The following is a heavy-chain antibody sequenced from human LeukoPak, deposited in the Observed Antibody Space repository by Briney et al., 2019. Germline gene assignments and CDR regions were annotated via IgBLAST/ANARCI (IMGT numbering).Heavy chain of an antibody. D-gene: IGHD3-22*01. CDR3: ARVSSGYYYDAFDI. CDR1: GFTFSSYE. CDR2: ISSSGSTI. J-gene: IGHJ3*02. Sequence: GGSQRLSCAASGFTFSSYEMNWVRQAPGKGLEWVSYISSSGSTIYYADSVKGRFTISRDNAKNSLYLQMNSLRAEDTAVYYCARVSSGYYYDAFDIWGQGTMVTVSS. V-gene: IGHV3-48*03.